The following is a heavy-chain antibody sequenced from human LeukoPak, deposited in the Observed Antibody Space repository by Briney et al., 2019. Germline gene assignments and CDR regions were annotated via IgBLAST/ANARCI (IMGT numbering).Heavy chain of an antibody. D-gene: IGHD2-15*01. CDR2: INPNSGGT. CDR3: AAGYCSGGNCYPYYYYGMDV. CDR1: GYTFTGYY. V-gene: IGHV1-2*06. J-gene: IGHJ6*02. Sequence: VSVKVSCKASGYTFTGYYMHWVRQAPGQGLEWMGRINPNSGGTNYAQKFQGRVTMTRDTSISTAYMELSRLRSDDTAVYYCAAGYCSGGNCYPYYYYGMDVWGQGTTVTVSS.